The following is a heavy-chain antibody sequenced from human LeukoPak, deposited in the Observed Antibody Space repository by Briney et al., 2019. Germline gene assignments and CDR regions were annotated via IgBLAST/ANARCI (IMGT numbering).Heavy chain of an antibody. CDR1: GFTSSSYW. CDR2: ISGDGTAR. V-gene: IGHV3-74*01. J-gene: IGHJ4*02. Sequence: GGSLRLSCAASGFTSSSYWMHWVRQVPGKGLVWVSRISGDGTARNYADSVKGRFTISRDDAKNTVDLQMNSLRGEDTAVYYCARGRPHGNDYWGQGTLVAVSS. D-gene: IGHD4-23*01. CDR3: ARGRPHGNDY.